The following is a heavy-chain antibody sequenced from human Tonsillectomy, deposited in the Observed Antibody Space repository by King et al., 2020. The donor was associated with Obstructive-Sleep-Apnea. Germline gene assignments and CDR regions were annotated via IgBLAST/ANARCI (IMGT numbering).Heavy chain of an antibody. Sequence: VQLQESGPGLVKPSETLSLTCTVSGGSISGYYWSWIRQPPGKGLGWIGYISYTGSTNYNPSLKSRVTISVDPSKNQFSLKLSSVTAADTAVYYCARVGRPYFYYYGMDVWGQGTTVTVSS. CDR2: ISYTGST. V-gene: IGHV4-59*01. D-gene: IGHD3-10*01. J-gene: IGHJ6*02. CDR1: GGSISGYY. CDR3: ARVGRPYFYYYGMDV.